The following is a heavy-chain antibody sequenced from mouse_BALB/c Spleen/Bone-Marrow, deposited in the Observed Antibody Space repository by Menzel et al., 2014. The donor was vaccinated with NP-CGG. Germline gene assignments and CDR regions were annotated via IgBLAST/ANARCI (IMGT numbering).Heavy chain of an antibody. Sequence: EVQLVESGPELMKPGASVKISCKASGYLFTSYYIHWVKQSHGESLEWIGYFDPFNGGTSYNQKFKGKATLTVDKSSSTAYMHLSSLTSEDSAVYFCARSYDGYPYAMNYWGQGTSVTVSS. J-gene: IGHJ4*01. CDR2: FDPFNGGT. CDR3: ARSYDGYPYAMNY. D-gene: IGHD2-3*01. CDR1: GYLFTSYY. V-gene: IGHV1S135*01.